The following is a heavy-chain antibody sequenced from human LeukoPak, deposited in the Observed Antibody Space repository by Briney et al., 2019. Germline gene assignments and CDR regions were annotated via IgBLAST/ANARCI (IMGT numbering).Heavy chain of an antibody. Sequence: SETLSLTCAVYGGSFSGYYWSWVRQPPGKGLEWIGEINHSGSTNYNPSLKSGVTISVDTSKNQFSLKLSSVTAADTAVYYCARGSSWYLGYYYYGMDVWGQGTTVTVSS. V-gene: IGHV4-34*01. CDR1: GGSFSGYY. CDR2: INHSGST. CDR3: ARGSSWYLGYYYYGMDV. J-gene: IGHJ6*02. D-gene: IGHD6-13*01.